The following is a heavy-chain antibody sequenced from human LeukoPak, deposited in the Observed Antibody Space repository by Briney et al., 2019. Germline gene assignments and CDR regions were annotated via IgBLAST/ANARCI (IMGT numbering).Heavy chain of an antibody. V-gene: IGHV6-1*01. J-gene: IGHJ4*02. CDR3: ARTPRMGGSYYFDY. CDR1: GDSVSSNSVA. D-gene: IGHD1-26*01. Sequence: SQTLSLTCVISGDSVSSNSVAWNWISQSPSRDLEWLGRTYYRSKWYNDYAVSVKSRITINPDTSKNQFSLQLNSVTPEDTAVYYCARTPRMGGSYYFDYWGQGTLVTVSS. CDR2: TYYRSKWYN.